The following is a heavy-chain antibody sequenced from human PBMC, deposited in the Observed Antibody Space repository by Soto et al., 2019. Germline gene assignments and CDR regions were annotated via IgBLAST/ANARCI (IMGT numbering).Heavy chain of an antibody. J-gene: IGHJ4*02. D-gene: IGHD3-22*01. CDR3: ARDLGYYDSSGYFDY. Sequence: LRLSCAASGFTFSDSYMSWIRQAPGKGLEWVSYISSSDSIIYYSDSVKGRFIISRDNAKNSLYLQMNSLRAEDTAVYYCARDLGYYDSSGYFDYWGQGTLVTVSS. CDR1: GFTFSDSY. CDR2: ISSSDSII. V-gene: IGHV3-11*01.